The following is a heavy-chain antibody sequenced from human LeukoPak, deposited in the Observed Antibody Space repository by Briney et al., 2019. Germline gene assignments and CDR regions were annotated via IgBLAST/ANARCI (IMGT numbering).Heavy chain of an antibody. V-gene: IGHV4-59*01. CDR3: ARHQTGLLYYGSGSHTAAFNL. CDR2: IYYSGNT. Sequence: SETLSLTCTVSGGSISSYYWSWIRQPPGKGLEWIGHIYYSGNTNYNPSLKSRVTISVDTSKNQFSLKLSSVTAADTAVYYCARHQTGLLYYGSGSHTAAFNLWGQGTRVTVSS. D-gene: IGHD3-10*01. J-gene: IGHJ3*01. CDR1: GGSISSYY.